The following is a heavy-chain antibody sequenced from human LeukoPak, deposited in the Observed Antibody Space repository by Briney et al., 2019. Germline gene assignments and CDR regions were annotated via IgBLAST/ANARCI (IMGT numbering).Heavy chain of an antibody. Sequence: SETLSLTCSVSGGSISSGNWWSWVRQSPGKGLEWIGEIHHSGSTNYNPSLKSRVTILVDTSKKQFSLTLSSVNAADTALYYCARDTGTYYYGSGSQHAFDMWGQGTMVTVSS. CDR2: IHHSGST. J-gene: IGHJ3*02. CDR3: ARDTGTYYYGSGSQHAFDM. V-gene: IGHV4-4*02. CDR1: GGSISSGNW. D-gene: IGHD3-10*01.